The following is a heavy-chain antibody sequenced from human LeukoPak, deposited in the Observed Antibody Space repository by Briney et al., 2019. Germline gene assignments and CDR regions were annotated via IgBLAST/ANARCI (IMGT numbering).Heavy chain of an antibody. Sequence: GGSLRLSCAASGFTLSSYAMSWVRQAPGKGLDWVSGISASGERTFYADSVKGRFTISRDKSKNTLYLQMNSLYYCARLTYSSSTGYYFDYWGQGTLVTVSS. CDR1: GFTLSSYA. V-gene: IGHV3-23*01. J-gene: IGHJ4*02. CDR2: ISASGERT. D-gene: IGHD6-6*01. CDR3: STGYYFDY.